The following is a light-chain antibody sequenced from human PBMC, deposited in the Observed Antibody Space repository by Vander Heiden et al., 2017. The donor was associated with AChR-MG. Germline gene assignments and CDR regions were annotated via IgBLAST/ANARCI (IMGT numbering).Light chain of an antibody. CDR3: SSYAGSNNLV. V-gene: IGLV2-8*01. Sequence: QSALTQPPSASGSPGPSLPISCPGTSSDLGAYNYGSWYQQRPGKAPKLMIYEVSERPSGVPDRFSGSKSGNTASLTVSGLQAEDEADYYCSSYAGSNNLVFGGGTKLTVL. J-gene: IGLJ3*02. CDR1: SSDLGAYNY. CDR2: EVS.